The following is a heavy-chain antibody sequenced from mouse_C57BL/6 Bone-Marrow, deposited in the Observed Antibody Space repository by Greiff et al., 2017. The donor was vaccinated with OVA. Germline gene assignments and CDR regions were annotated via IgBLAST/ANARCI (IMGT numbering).Heavy chain of an antibody. D-gene: IGHD1-3*01. Sequence: EVLLVESGAELVKPGASVKLSCTASGFTIKDYYMHWVKQRTEQGLEWIGRIDPEDGDTKYVQKFQGKATITADTSSNTAYLQLSSLTSEDTAVYYWARGGSCYFDYWGQGTTLTVSS. CDR2: IDPEDGDT. CDR3: ARGGSCYFDY. J-gene: IGHJ2*01. V-gene: IGHV14-2*01. CDR1: GFTIKDYY.